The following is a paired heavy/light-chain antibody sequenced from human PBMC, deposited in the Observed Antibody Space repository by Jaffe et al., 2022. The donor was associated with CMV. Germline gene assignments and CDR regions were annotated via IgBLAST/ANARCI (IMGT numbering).Light chain of an antibody. J-gene: IGKJ4*01. V-gene: IGKV3-11*01. CDR1: QSVSSY. CDR2: DAS. CDR3: QQRSNWPLT. Sequence: EIVLTQSPATLSLSPGERATLSCRASQSVSSYLAWYQQKPGQAPRLLIYDASNRANGIPARFSGSGSGTDFTLTISSLEPEDFAVYYCQQRSNWPLTFGGGTKVEIK.
Heavy chain of an antibody. V-gene: IGHV3-23*04. Sequence: EVQLVESGGGLVQPGGSLRLSCAASGFTFNDYAMSWVRQSPGKGLEWVSAISGSGDNTYYADSVKGRFTISRDNSKNTLYLQMNSLRAEDTAVYYCAKDRGAYTSSWYKDYWGQGTLVTVSS. J-gene: IGHJ4*02. CDR3: AKDRGAYTSSWYKDY. CDR2: ISGSGDNT. CDR1: GFTFNDYA. D-gene: IGHD6-13*01.